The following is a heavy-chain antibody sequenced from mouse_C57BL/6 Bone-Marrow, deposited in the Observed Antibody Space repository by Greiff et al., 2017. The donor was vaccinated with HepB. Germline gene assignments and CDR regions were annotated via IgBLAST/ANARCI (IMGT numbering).Heavy chain of an antibody. CDR1: GYAFSSSW. V-gene: IGHV1-82*01. CDR3: ARRGYAMDY. CDR2: IYPGDGDT. J-gene: IGHJ4*01. Sequence: VQLQQSGPELVKPGASVKISCKASGYAFSSSWMNWVKQRPGKGPEWIGRIYPGDGDTNYNGKFKGKATLTADKSSSTAYMQLSSLTSEDSAVYFCARRGYAMDYWGQGTSVTVSS.